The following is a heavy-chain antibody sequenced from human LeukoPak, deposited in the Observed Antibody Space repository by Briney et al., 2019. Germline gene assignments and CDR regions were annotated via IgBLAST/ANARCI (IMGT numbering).Heavy chain of an antibody. V-gene: IGHV4-34*01. CDR3: ARRITVVYYFDY. J-gene: IGHJ4*02. CDR1: GGSFSDYY. D-gene: IGHD2-8*02. CDR2: INHSGST. Sequence: SETLSLTCALYGGSFSDYYWSWIREPPGKGLEWIGEINHSGSTNYNPSLKSRVTISVDTSKNQFSLKLSSVTAADTAVYYRARRITVVYYFDYWGQGTPVTVSS.